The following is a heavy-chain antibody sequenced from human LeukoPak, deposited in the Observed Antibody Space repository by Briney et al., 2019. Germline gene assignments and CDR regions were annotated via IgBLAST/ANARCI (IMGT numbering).Heavy chain of an antibody. CDR3: AREGMRDYLDY. D-gene: IGHD3-10*01. V-gene: IGHV3-53*01. CDR1: GFTVSSND. CDR2: IYSGGST. Sequence: GGSLRLSCAASGFTVSSNDMSWVRLAPGKGLEWVSVIYSGGSTYYADSVKGRFTISRDNSKNSLCLQMDSLRAEDTAVYYCAREGMRDYLDYWGQGTLVTVSS. J-gene: IGHJ4*02.